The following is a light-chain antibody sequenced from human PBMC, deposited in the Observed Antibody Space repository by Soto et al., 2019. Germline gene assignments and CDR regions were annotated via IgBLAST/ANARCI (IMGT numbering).Light chain of an antibody. Sequence: QSVLTQPPSVSGAPGQRVTISCTGSSSNIGAGYDVHWYQQLPGTAPKLLIYGNSNRPSGVPDRFSGSKSGTSASLAITKLQAEDEADYYCQSYDRSLSVVFGGGTKVTVL. CDR2: GNS. CDR1: SSNIGAGYD. CDR3: QSYDRSLSVV. J-gene: IGLJ2*01. V-gene: IGLV1-40*01.